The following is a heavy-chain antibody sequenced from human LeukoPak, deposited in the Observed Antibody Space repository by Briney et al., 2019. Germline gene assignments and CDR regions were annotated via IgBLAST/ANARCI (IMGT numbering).Heavy chain of an antibody. CDR3: ARRHHYYYYMDV. Sequence: SETLSLTCTVSGGSLSSYYWSWVRQPPGKRLEWLGYIYNSGGTNYNPSLNGRVTISVDTSKNQFSLNLSSVTAADTAAYYCARRHHYYYYMDVWGKGTTVTVSS. J-gene: IGHJ6*03. CDR2: IYNSGGT. CDR1: GGSLSSYY. V-gene: IGHV4-4*09.